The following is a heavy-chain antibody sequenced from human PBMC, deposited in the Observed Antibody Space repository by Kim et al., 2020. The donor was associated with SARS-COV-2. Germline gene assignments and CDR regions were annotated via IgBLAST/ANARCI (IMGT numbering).Heavy chain of an antibody. Sequence: SETLSLTCAVYGGSFSGYYWSWIRQPPGKGLEWIGEINHSGSTNYNPSLKSRVTISVDTSKNQFSLKLSSVTAADTAVYYCARLNSGWYVVGYNWFGPWGQGTLVTVSS. CDR1: GGSFSGYY. D-gene: IGHD6-19*01. CDR2: INHSGST. CDR3: ARLNSGWYVVGYNWFGP. J-gene: IGHJ5*02. V-gene: IGHV4-34*01.